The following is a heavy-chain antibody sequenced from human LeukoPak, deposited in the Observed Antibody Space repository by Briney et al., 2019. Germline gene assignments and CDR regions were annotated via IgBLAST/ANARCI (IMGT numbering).Heavy chain of an antibody. CDR3: ARGVTMIVVVTHDWYFDL. V-gene: IGHV4-39*01. D-gene: IGHD3-22*01. J-gene: IGHJ2*01. Sequence: KASETLSLTCTVSGGSISSSSYYWGWIRQPPGKGLEWIGSSYYTRSTYYNPSLKSRVTISVDTSKNQFSLKLTSVTAADTAVYYCARGVTMIVVVTHDWYFDLWGRGTLVTVSS. CDR1: GGSISSSSYY. CDR2: SYYTRST.